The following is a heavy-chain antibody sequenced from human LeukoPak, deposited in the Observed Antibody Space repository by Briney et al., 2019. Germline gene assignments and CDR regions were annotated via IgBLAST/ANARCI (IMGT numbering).Heavy chain of an antibody. CDR3: ARVNAEVTTWRVDY. J-gene: IGHJ4*02. Sequence: SETLSLTCTVSGYSISSGYYWGWIRQPPGKGLEWIGSIYYSGSTYYNPSLKSRVTISVDTSKNQFSLKLSSVTAADTAVYYCARVNAEVTTWRVDYWGQGTLVTVSS. D-gene: IGHD4-17*01. CDR1: GYSISSGYY. V-gene: IGHV4-38-2*02. CDR2: IYYSGST.